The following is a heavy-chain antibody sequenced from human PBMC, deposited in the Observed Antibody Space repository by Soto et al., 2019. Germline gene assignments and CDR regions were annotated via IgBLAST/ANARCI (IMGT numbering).Heavy chain of an antibody. D-gene: IGHD1-1*01. J-gene: IGHJ4*02. V-gene: IGHV1-18*01. CDR2: INPKNGST. Sequence: QAQLVQSGPEVKKPGASVTVSWKASWYPFTEYYVSCLRQAPGQGPEWIGWINPKNGSTDSIQKVQRRVNLTVDTSTSTAFMPLTGLRPDDTAVDYCARDQAFERWRLAYWGQGA. CDR3: ARDQAFERWRLAY. CDR1: WYPFTEYY.